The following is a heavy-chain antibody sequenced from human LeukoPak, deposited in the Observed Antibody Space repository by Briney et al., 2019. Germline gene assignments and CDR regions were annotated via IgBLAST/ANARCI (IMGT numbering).Heavy chain of an antibody. Sequence: PSETLSLTCAVYGGSFSGYYWSWIRQPPGKGLEWIGEINHSGSTNYNPSLKSRVTILIDTSKNQFSLKLSSVTAADTAVYYCARVRWTYGMDVWGQGTTVTVSS. CDR2: INHSGST. CDR3: ARVRWTYGMDV. J-gene: IGHJ6*02. V-gene: IGHV4-34*01. CDR1: GGSFSGYY. D-gene: IGHD4-23*01.